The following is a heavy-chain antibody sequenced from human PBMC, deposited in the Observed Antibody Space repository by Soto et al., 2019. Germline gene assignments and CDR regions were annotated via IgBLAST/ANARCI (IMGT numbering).Heavy chain of an antibody. CDR3: AHARKVEGHYYYYYGMDV. V-gene: IGHV5-10-1*01. CDR1: GYSFTSYW. J-gene: IGHJ6*02. Sequence: GESLKISCKGSGYSFTSYWISWVRQMPGKGLEWMGRIDPSDSYTNYSPSFQGHVTISADKSISTAYLQWSSLKASDTAMYYCAHARKVEGHYYYYYGMDVWGPGTTVTVYS. D-gene: IGHD2-2*01. CDR2: IDPSDSYT.